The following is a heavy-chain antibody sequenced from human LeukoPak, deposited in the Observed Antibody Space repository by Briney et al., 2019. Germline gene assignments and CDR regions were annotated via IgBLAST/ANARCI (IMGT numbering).Heavy chain of an antibody. Sequence: SETLSLTCAVSGGSISSGGYSWSWIRQPPGKGLEWIGYFYHSGSTYYNPSLKSRVTISVDRSKNQFSLKLSSVTAADTAVYYCAATVVTRNWFDPWGQGTLVTVSS. D-gene: IGHD4-23*01. CDR3: AATVVTRNWFDP. J-gene: IGHJ5*02. CDR1: GGSISSGGYS. CDR2: FYHSGST. V-gene: IGHV4-30-2*01.